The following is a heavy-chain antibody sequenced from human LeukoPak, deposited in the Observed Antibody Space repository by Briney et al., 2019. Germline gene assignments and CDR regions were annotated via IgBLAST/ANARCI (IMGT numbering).Heavy chain of an antibody. J-gene: IGHJ6*02. V-gene: IGHV3-66*01. D-gene: IGHD3-3*01. CDR1: GFTVSSNY. CDR3: ARGWSGPLPDV. Sequence: GGSLRLSCAASGFTVSSNYMSWVRQAPEKGLEWVSVIYTGGSTYYADSVKGRFTISRDNSKNTLYLHMNSLRVEDTAVYYCARGWSGPLPDVWGQGTTVTVSS. CDR2: IYTGGST.